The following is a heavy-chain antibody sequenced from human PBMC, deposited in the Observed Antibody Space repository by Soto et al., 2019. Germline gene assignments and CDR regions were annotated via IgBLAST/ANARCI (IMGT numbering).Heavy chain of an antibody. CDR1: GGTFSSYA. CDR2: IIPIFGTA. J-gene: IGHJ3*02. Sequence: QVQLVQSGAEVKKPGSSVKVSCKASGGTFSSYAISWVRQAPGQGLEWMGGIIPIFGTANYAQKFQGRVTLAADESTSTAYMELSSLRSEDTAVYYCARKRGHYYDSSGYDDAFDIWGQGTMVTVSS. CDR3: ARKRGHYYDSSGYDDAFDI. V-gene: IGHV1-69*12. D-gene: IGHD3-22*01.